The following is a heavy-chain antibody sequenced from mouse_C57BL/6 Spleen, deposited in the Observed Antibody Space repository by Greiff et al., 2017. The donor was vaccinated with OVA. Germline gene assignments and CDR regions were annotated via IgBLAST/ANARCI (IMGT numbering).Heavy chain of an antibody. V-gene: IGHV14-4*01. CDR2: IDPENGDT. CDR3: TPLITTVVAPFDY. CDR1: GFNIKDDY. D-gene: IGHD1-1*01. J-gene: IGHJ2*01. Sequence: EVQLVESGAELVRPGASVKLSCTASGFNIKDDYMHWVKQRPEQGLEWIGWIDPENGDTEYASKFQGKATITADTSSNTAYLQLSSLTSEDTAVYYCTPLITTVVAPFDYWGQGTTLTVSS.